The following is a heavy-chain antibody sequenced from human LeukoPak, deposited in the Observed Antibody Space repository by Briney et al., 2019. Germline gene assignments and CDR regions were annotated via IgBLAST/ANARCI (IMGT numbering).Heavy chain of an antibody. V-gene: IGHV4-4*07. Sequence: SETLSLTCTVSGGSISSYYWSWIRQPAGKGLEWIGRIYTSGSTNYNPSLKSRVTMSVDTSKNQFSLKLSSVTAADTAVYYCATVGASHYGDWYFAYWGQGTLVTVSS. D-gene: IGHD4-17*01. CDR1: GGSISSYY. CDR2: IYTSGST. CDR3: ATVGASHYGDWYFAY. J-gene: IGHJ4*02.